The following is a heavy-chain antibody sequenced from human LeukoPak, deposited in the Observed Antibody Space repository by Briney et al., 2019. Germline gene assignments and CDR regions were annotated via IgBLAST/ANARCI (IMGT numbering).Heavy chain of an antibody. D-gene: IGHD3-3*01. CDR1: GFIFSTYS. V-gene: IGHV3-21*01. CDR2: ITTSSSYI. Sequence: PGGSLRLSCAASGFIFSTYSMNWVRQAPGKGLEWVSSITTSSSYIYYADSVKGRFTISRDNAKNSLYLQMNSLRAEDTAVYYCAKDRLDFWSGYIFDYWGQGTLVTVSS. CDR3: AKDRLDFWSGYIFDY. J-gene: IGHJ4*02.